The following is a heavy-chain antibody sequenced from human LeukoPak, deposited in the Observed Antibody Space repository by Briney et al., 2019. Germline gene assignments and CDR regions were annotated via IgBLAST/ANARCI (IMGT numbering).Heavy chain of an antibody. CDR3: ASAITILSPLDY. CDR2: ISGNSAYT. Sequence: GGSLRLSCAASGFTFSSYSMNWVRQAPGKGLEWVSSISGNSAYTLYADSVKGRFTISRDNAKNSLHLQMNSLRAEDTAVYYCASAITILSPLDYWGQGTLVTVSS. CDR1: GFTFSSYS. V-gene: IGHV3-21*01. J-gene: IGHJ4*02. D-gene: IGHD3-10*01.